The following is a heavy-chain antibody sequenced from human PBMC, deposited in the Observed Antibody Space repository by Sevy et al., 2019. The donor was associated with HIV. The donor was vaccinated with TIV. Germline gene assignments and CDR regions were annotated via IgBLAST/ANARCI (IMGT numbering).Heavy chain of an antibody. Sequence: GGCLRLSCAASGFTFSSYSMNWVRQAPGKGLEWVSYISSSSSTIYYADSVKGRFTISRDNAKNSLYLQMNSLRDEDTAVYYCARDSSDSDYDYLWGSYRYFGFDYWGQGTLVTVSS. V-gene: IGHV3-48*02. CDR3: ARDSSDSDYDYLWGSYRYFGFDY. J-gene: IGHJ4*02. D-gene: IGHD3-16*02. CDR1: GFTFSSYS. CDR2: ISSSSSTI.